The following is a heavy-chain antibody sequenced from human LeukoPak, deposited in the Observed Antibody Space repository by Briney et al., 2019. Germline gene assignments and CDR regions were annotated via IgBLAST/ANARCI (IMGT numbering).Heavy chain of an antibody. Sequence: SETLSLTCGVYGASFSGYYWSWIRQPPGKGLEWIGEINHSGSTNYNPSLKSRVTISVDTSKNQFSLKLSSVTAADTAVYYCARSPYSSSWFDYWGQGTLVTVSS. J-gene: IGHJ4*02. CDR2: INHSGST. CDR3: ARSPYSSSWFDY. CDR1: GASFSGYY. D-gene: IGHD6-13*01. V-gene: IGHV4-34*01.